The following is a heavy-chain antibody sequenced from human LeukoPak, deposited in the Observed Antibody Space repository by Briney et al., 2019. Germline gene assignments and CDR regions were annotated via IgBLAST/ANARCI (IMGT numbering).Heavy chain of an antibody. V-gene: IGHV4-61*02. J-gene: IGHJ4*02. CDR2: IYTSGST. Sequence: PSETLSLTCTVSGGSISSGSYYWSWIRQPAGKGLEWLGRIYTSGSTNYNPSLKSRVTISVDTSKNQFSLKLSSVTAADTAVYYCARDTSGSYYNPHFDYWGQGTLVTVSS. CDR1: GGSISSGSYY. D-gene: IGHD3-10*01. CDR3: ARDTSGSYYNPHFDY.